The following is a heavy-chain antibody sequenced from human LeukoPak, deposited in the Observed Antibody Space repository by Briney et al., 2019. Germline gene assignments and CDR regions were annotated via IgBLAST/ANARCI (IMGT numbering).Heavy chain of an antibody. CDR3: AREGSSYYYYMDV. Sequence: GGSLRLSCAASGFTFSSYAMHWVRQAPGKGLEWVAVISYDGSNKYYADSVKGRFTISRDNAKNSLYLQMNSLRAEDMAVYYCAREGSSYYYYMDVWGKGTTVTVSS. V-gene: IGHV3-30-3*01. CDR2: ISYDGSNK. D-gene: IGHD6-6*01. J-gene: IGHJ6*03. CDR1: GFTFSSYA.